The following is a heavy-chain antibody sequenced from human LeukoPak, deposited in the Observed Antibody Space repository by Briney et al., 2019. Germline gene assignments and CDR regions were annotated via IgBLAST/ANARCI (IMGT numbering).Heavy chain of an antibody. Sequence: PGRSLRLSCAASGFSFSSYCFHWVRQAPGKGLEWVAVISFDERNKYYADSVKGRFTISRDNSKNTLYLQMNSLRAEDTAVYYCAKVTDFWSGYFYYFDYWGQGTLVTVSS. CDR1: GFSFSSYC. J-gene: IGHJ4*02. V-gene: IGHV3-30*18. D-gene: IGHD3-3*01. CDR2: ISFDERNK. CDR3: AKVTDFWSGYFYYFDY.